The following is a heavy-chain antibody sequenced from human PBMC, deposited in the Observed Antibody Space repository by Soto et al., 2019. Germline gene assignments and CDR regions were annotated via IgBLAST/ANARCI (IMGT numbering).Heavy chain of an antibody. D-gene: IGHD2-2*01. Sequence: QVQLVQSGAEVKKPGSSVKVSCKASGGTFSSYTISWVRQAPGQGLEWMGRIIPILGIANYAQKFQGRVTITAEKSTSTAYMELSSLRSEDTAVYYLARDQSPLLVGVDYWGQGTLVTVSS. CDR1: GGTFSSYT. CDR3: ARDQSPLLVGVDY. CDR2: IIPILGIA. V-gene: IGHV1-69*08. J-gene: IGHJ4*02.